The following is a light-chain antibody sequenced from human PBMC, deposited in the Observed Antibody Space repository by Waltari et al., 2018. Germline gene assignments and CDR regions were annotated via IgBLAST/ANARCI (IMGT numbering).Light chain of an antibody. CDR3: GTWDSSLTAGV. J-gene: IGLJ2*01. Sequence: QSVLTQPPSVSAAPGQRVTISCSGITSNIGNNYVSWYQQLPGTAPKLLIYENNKRPSGISDRFSGSKSGTSATLGITGLQTGDEADYYCGTWDSSLTAGVFGGGTKLTVL. CDR2: ENN. CDR1: TSNIGNNY. V-gene: IGLV1-51*02.